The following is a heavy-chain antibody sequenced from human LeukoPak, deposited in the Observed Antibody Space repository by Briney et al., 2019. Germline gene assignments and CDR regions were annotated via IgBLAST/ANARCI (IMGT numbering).Heavy chain of an antibody. D-gene: IGHD1-26*01. CDR3: AKPQARRFRTKGGFDY. J-gene: IGHJ4*02. Sequence: GGSLRLSCAASGFTFSSYAMSWGRLAPRKGLEWVSAVGGSVVGAHSADSVKGLFTISRDNSKNTLYLQMTSLRAEETAVYYFAKPQARRFRTKGGFDYWGRGTLVSVSS. V-gene: IGHV3-23*01. CDR2: VGGSVVGA. CDR1: GFTFSSYA.